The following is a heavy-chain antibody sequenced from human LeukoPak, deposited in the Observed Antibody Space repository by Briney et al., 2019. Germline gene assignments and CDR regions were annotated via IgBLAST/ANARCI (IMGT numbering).Heavy chain of an antibody. V-gene: IGHV3-21*01. CDR2: ISSSGSYI. J-gene: IGHJ4*02. CDR3: ARVTCTNGVCTNYFDY. CDR1: GFTFSSYS. D-gene: IGHD2-8*01. Sequence: GGSLRLSCAASGFTFSSYSMNWVRQAPGKGLEWVSSISSSGSYIYYADSVKGRFTISRDNAKNSLFLQMNSLRAEDTALYYCARVTCTNGVCTNYFDYWGQGTLVTVSS.